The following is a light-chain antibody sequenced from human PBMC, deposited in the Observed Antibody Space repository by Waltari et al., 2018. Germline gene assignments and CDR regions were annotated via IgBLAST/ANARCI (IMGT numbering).Light chain of an antibody. CDR1: SSAVGRYNL. V-gene: IGLV2-23*01. CDR2: EGS. CDR3: CSYAGSSWV. Sequence: QSALTQPASVSGSPGQSLTIPCTGTSSAVGRYNLVSWDQQHPGKAPKLMIYEGSKRPSGVSNRFSGSKSGNTASLTISGLQAEDEADYYCCSYAGSSWVFGGGTKLTVL. J-gene: IGLJ3*02.